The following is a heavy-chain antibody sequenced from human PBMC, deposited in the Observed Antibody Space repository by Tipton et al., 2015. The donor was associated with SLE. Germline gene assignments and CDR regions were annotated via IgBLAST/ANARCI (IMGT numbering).Heavy chain of an antibody. CDR2: ISYDGSNK. CDR1: GFTFSSYA. D-gene: IGHD3-16*01. V-gene: IGHV3-30-3*01. Sequence: SLRLSCAASGFTFSSYAMHWVRQAPGKGLEWVAVISYDGSNKYYADSAKGRFTISRDNSKNTLYLQMNSLRAEDTAVYYCARDALGGGYWGQGTLVTVSS. CDR3: ARDALGGGY. J-gene: IGHJ4*02.